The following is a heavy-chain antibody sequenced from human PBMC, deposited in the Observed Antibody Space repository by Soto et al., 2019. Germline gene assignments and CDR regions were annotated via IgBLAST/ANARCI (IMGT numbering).Heavy chain of an antibody. D-gene: IGHD4-17*01. J-gene: IGHJ4*02. CDR1: GYTFTSYG. CDR3: ARDLAYGGPFDY. Sequence: ASVKVSCTASGYTFTSYGISWVRQAPGQGLEWMGWISAYNGNTNYAQKLQGRVTMTTDTSTSTAYMELRSLRSDDTAVYYCARDLAYGGPFDYWGQGTLVTVSS. CDR2: ISAYNGNT. V-gene: IGHV1-18*01.